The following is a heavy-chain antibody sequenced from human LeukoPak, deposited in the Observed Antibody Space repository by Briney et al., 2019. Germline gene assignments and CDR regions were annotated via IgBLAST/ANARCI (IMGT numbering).Heavy chain of an antibody. CDR2: IYYSGST. CDR1: GGSISSSSYY. J-gene: IGHJ6*02. V-gene: IGHV4-39*07. Sequence: SETLSLTCTVSGGSISSSSYYWGWIRQPPGKGLEWIGSIYYSGSTYYNPSLRSRVTISVDTSKNQFSLKLSSVTAADTAVYYCAREGVVVPAAIRGRDYYYYGMDVWGQGTTVTVSS. D-gene: IGHD2-2*02. CDR3: AREGVVVPAAIRGRDYYYYGMDV.